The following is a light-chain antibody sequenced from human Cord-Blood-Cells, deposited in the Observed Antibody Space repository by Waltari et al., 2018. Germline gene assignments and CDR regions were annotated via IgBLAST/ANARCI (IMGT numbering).Light chain of an antibody. Sequence: DIVMTQSPASLAVSLGERATINCKSSQSVLYSSNNKNYLAWYQQKPGQPPKLLIYWASTRESWVPDRFSGSGSGTDFTLTISSLQAEDVAVYYCQQYYSTPRTFGQGTKVENK. V-gene: IGKV4-1*01. J-gene: IGKJ1*01. CDR3: QQYYSTPRT. CDR1: QSVLYSSNNKNY. CDR2: WAS.